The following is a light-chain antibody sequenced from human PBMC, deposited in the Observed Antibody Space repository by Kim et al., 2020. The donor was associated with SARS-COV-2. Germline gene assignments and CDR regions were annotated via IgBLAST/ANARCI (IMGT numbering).Light chain of an antibody. Sequence: SLSPGQTASITCSGDKWGDEYACWYQQKPGQSPVLVIYQDSKRPSGIPERFSGSNAGNTATLTISGTQAMDEADYYCQAWDSSTVVFGGGTQLTVL. CDR3: QAWDSSTVV. J-gene: IGLJ2*01. CDR2: QDS. V-gene: IGLV3-1*01. CDR1: KWGDEY.